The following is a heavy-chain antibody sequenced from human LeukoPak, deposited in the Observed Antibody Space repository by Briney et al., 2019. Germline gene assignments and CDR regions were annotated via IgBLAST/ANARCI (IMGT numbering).Heavy chain of an antibody. J-gene: IGHJ4*02. CDR2: IYYSGST. Sequence: KSSETLSLTCTVSGGSINTYYGSWLRQPPGKGLEWIGYIYYSGSTKYNPSLERRISISVDTSKNQFSLRLSSVTAADRAVYYCARGPGSRYLDYWGQGILVTVSS. D-gene: IGHD3-10*01. CDR3: ARGPGSRYLDY. V-gene: IGHV4-59*01. CDR1: GGSINTYY.